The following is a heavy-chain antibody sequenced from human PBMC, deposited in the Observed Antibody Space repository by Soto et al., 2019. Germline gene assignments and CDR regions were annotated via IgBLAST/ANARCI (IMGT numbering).Heavy chain of an antibody. CDR3: AREAAAGTLDY. J-gene: IGHJ4*02. Sequence: GASVEASSEASGYAFTSNGICWVRHAPGKGLEWMGWISAYNGNTNHAQNLQGRVTVTTDTSTSTAYMELRSLRSDDTAVYYCAREAAAGTLDYCGQGTLVTVSS. CDR1: GYAFTSNG. CDR2: ISAYNGNT. D-gene: IGHD6-13*01. V-gene: IGHV1-18*01.